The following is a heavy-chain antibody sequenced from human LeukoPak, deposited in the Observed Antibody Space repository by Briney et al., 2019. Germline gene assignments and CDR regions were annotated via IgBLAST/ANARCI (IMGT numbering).Heavy chain of an antibody. D-gene: IGHD4-23*01. J-gene: IGHJ4*02. CDR1: GYTCTSYF. Sequence: ASVMVSCRASGYTCTSYFMHRVRQATGQGLEWMGRINPNSGGTNYAQKFQGRVTMTRDTSISTAYMELSRLRSDDTAVYYCARGLRWYFDYWGQGTLVTVSS. CDR2: INPNSGGT. V-gene: IGHV1-2*06. CDR3: ARGLRWYFDY.